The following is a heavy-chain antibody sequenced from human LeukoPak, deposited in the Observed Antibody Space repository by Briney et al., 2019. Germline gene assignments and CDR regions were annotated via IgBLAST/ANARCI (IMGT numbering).Heavy chain of an antibody. CDR1: GFTFSSYG. Sequence: GGSLRLSCAASGFTFSSYGMHWVRQAPGKGLEWVAFIRYDGSNKYYADSVKGRFTISRDNSKNTLYLQMNSLRAEDTAVYYCAKDLLTRDPYAFDIWGQGTMVTVSS. CDR3: AKDLLTRDPYAFDI. CDR2: IRYDGSNK. J-gene: IGHJ3*02. D-gene: IGHD2/OR15-2a*01. V-gene: IGHV3-30*02.